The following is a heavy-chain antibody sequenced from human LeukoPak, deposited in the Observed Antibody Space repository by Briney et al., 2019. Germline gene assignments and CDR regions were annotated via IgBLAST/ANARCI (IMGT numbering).Heavy chain of an antibody. J-gene: IGHJ4*02. V-gene: IGHV4-34*01. CDR3: ARGRAVASDY. CDR1: GGSFSGFY. CDR2: INHSGST. D-gene: IGHD6-19*01. Sequence: SETLSLTCAVYGGSFSGFYWSWIRQPPGKGLEWTGEINHSGSTNYNPSLKSRLTISVDTSKNQFSLKLSSVTAADTAVYYCARGRAVASDYWGQGTLVTVSS.